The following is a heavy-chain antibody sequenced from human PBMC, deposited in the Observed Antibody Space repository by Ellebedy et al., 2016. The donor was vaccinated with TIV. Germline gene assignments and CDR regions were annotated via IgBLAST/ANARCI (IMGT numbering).Heavy chain of an antibody. CDR2: IKNKTDGGAA. CDR3: TTVYRYNYDSV. D-gene: IGHD5-18*01. V-gene: IGHV3-15*01. J-gene: IGHJ4*02. CDR1: GFTFSNAW. Sequence: GESLKISCAASGFTFSNAWMNWVRQAPGKGLEWVGRIKNKTDGGAADYAAPVKGRFTISRDGSKNTLYLQMNSLKTEDTAVYFCTTVYRYNYDSVWGQGTLVTVSS.